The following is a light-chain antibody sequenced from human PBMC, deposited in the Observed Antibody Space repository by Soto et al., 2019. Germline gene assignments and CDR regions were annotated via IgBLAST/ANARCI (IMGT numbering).Light chain of an antibody. J-gene: IGKJ1*01. CDR1: QDIAIY. CDR2: AAS. Sequence: IQLTQSPSSLSASVGDRVTITCRASQDIAIYLAWYQQKPGEAPKLLIYAASTLYGGVPSRFSGSGSGTDFALTITSLQAEDFATYYCQQLNSYPGTFGQGTKVDIK. CDR3: QQLNSYPGT. V-gene: IGKV1-9*01.